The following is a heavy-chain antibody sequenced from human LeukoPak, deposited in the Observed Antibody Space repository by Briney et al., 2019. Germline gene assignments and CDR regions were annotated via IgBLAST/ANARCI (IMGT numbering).Heavy chain of an antibody. J-gene: IGHJ5*02. CDR2: VYTSATT. CDR3: ARGGQWFDP. V-gene: IGHV4-4*07. Sequence: SETLSLTCSVSGDSISSFFWTWIRQPAGKGLECIGRVYTSATTNYNPSLKSRVTMSVDTSKNEVSLSLASVTAADTAVYYCARGGQWFDPWGPGTLVIVSS. D-gene: IGHD3-16*01. CDR1: GDSISSFF.